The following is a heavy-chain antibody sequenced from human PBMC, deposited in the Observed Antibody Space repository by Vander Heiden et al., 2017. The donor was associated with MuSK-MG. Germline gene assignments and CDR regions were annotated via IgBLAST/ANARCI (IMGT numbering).Heavy chain of an antibody. CDR3: ASGRGVTYYDILTGYYRAYNWFDP. V-gene: IGHV1-8*01. D-gene: IGHD3-9*01. Sequence: QVQLVQSGAEVKKPGASVKVSCKASGYTFTSSDINWVRQATGQGLEWMGWMNPNSGNTGYAQKFQGRVTMTRNTSISTAYMELSSLRSEDTAVYYCASGRGVTYYDILTGYYRAYNWFDPWGQGTLVTVSS. CDR2: MNPNSGNT. J-gene: IGHJ5*02. CDR1: GYTFTSSD.